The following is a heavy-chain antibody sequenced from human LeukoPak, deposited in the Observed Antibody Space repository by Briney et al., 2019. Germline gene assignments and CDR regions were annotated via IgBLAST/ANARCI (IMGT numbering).Heavy chain of an antibody. Sequence: GGSLRLSCAASGFTFSSHSMNWVRQAPGKGLEWVSSISSSSSYIYYADSVKGRFTISRDNAKNSLYLQMNSLRAEDTAVYYCARGRALTPFDYWGQGTLVTVSS. CDR2: ISSSSSYI. D-gene: IGHD3-9*01. J-gene: IGHJ4*02. V-gene: IGHV3-21*01. CDR3: ARGRALTPFDY. CDR1: GFTFSSHS.